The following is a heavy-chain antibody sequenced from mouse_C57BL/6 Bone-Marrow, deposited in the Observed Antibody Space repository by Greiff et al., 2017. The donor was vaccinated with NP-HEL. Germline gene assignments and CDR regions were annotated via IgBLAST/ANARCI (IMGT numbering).Heavy chain of an antibody. CDR2: IYPGSGST. D-gene: IGHD2-4*01. CDR1: GYTFTSYW. Sequence: LVESGAELVKPGASVKMSCKASGYTFTSYWITWVKQRPGQGLEWIGDIYPGSGSTNYNEKFKSKATLTVDTSSSTAYMQLSSLTSEDSAVYYCARDDDYDVFDYWGQGTTLTVSS. J-gene: IGHJ2*01. CDR3: ARDDDYDVFDY. V-gene: IGHV1-55*01.